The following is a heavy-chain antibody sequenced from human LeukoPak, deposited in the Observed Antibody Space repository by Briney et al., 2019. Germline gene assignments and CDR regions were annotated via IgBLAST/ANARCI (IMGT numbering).Heavy chain of an antibody. CDR3: ARGADGSGHYYYYYYMDV. Sequence: ASVKVFCKASGYTFTDYYMHWVRQAPGQGLGWMGWINPSSGGTNYAQKFQGRVTMTRNTSISTAYMELSSLRSEDTAVYYCARGADGSGHYYYYYYMDVWGKGTTVTVSS. V-gene: IGHV1-2*02. CDR2: INPSSGGT. CDR1: GYTFTDYY. D-gene: IGHD3-22*01. J-gene: IGHJ6*03.